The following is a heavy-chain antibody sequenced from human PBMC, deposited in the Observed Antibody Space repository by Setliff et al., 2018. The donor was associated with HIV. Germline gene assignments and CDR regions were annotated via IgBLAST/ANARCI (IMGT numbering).Heavy chain of an antibody. CDR2: IIPLFGTR. J-gene: IGHJ4*02. V-gene: IGHV1-69*05. D-gene: IGHD3-10*01. CDR1: GGTFSSYA. CDR3: AFSIYRSGSYSFIFDY. Sequence: SVKVSCKASGGTFSSYAISWVRQAPGQGLDVVGEIIPLFGTRNYVQRFQGRIAITTDESTATAYMDLSGLTSEDTAMYYCAFSIYRSGSYSFIFDYWGQGTLVTVSS.